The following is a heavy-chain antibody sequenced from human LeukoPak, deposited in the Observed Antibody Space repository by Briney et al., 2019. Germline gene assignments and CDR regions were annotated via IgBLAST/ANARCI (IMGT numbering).Heavy chain of an antibody. CDR3: ATYSSGWFNFDY. CDR1: GFTFSSYA. V-gene: IGHV3-23*01. D-gene: IGHD6-19*01. Sequence: PGGSLRLSCAASGFTFSSYAMSWVRQAPGKGLEWVSAISGSGGSTYYADSVKGRFTISRDNSKNTLYLQMNSLRAEDTAVYYCATYSSGWFNFDYWGQGTLVTVSS. CDR2: ISGSGGST. J-gene: IGHJ4*02.